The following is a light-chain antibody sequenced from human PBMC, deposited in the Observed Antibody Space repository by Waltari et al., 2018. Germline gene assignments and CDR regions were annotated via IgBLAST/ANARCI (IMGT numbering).Light chain of an antibody. CDR2: GAS. J-gene: IGKJ4*01. CDR3: QHYGTSPPLT. Sequence: EIVLTQSPGTLSLSPGERVTIPCRASQTFSSSYLAWYQQKPGQAPRLLIYGASTRAAGCPVRFSGSGSGTDFTLTISRLEPEDFAVYYCQHYGTSPPLTFGGGTKVEIK. CDR1: QTFSSSY. V-gene: IGKV3-20*01.